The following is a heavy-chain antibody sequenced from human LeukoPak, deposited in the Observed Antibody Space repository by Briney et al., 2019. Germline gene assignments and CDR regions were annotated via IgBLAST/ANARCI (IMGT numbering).Heavy chain of an antibody. CDR2: IYHSGTT. J-gene: IGHJ6*02. D-gene: IGHD6-13*01. CDR1: GGSISSYY. Sequence: SETLSLTCTVSGGSISSYYWGWIRQPPGKGLEWIGSIYHSGTTRYNPSLNSRVTISVDTSKNQFSLKVSSVTAADTAVYYCARDRGIAAAMDVWGQGTTVTVSS. CDR3: ARDRGIAAAMDV. V-gene: IGHV4-38-2*02.